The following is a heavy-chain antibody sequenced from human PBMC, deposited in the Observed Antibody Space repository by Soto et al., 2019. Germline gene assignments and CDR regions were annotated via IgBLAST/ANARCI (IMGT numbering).Heavy chain of an antibody. Sequence: SETLSLTCTVSGGSISSYYWSWIRQPPGRGLEWIGYIYYRGSTNYNPSLKSRVTISVDTSKNQFSLKLSSVTAADTAVYYCARRAELGYYFYMDVWGKGTTVTVSS. CDR3: ARRAELGYYFYMDV. V-gene: IGHV4-59*08. CDR1: GGSISSYY. J-gene: IGHJ6*03. CDR2: IYYRGST. D-gene: IGHD3-16*01.